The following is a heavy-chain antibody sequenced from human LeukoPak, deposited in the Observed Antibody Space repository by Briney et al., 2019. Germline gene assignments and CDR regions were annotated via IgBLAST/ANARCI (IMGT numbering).Heavy chain of an antibody. CDR3: ARVNYGSATKEDY. CDR1: GGSISSGGYY. V-gene: IGHV4-31*03. D-gene: IGHD3-10*01. CDR2: IYYSGSA. J-gene: IGHJ4*02. Sequence: SQTLSLTCTISGGSISSGGYYWSWIRQHPGKGLEWIGYIYYSGSAYYNPSLKSRVTISVDTSENQFSLKLSSVTAADTAVYYCARVNYGSATKEDYWGQGTLVTVSS.